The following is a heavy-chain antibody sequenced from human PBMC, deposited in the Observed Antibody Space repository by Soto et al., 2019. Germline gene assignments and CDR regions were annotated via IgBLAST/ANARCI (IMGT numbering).Heavy chain of an antibody. CDR3: ASHPSSIAPLDV. Sequence: GGSLRLSCAASGFTFSDYYMSWIRQAPGKGLEWVSYISSSGSTIYYADSVKGRFTISRDNAKNSLYLQMNSLRAEDTAVYYCASHPSSIAPLDVWGKGTTVTVSS. D-gene: IGHD6-6*01. CDR1: GFTFSDYY. V-gene: IGHV3-11*01. CDR2: ISSSGSTI. J-gene: IGHJ6*04.